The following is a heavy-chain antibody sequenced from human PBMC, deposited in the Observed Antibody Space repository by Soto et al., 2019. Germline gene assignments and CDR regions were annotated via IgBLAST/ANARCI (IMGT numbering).Heavy chain of an antibody. CDR2: ISAYNGNT. CDR1: GYTFTSYG. CDR3: ASGGYDQDYYYYMDV. Sequence: ASVKVSCKASGYTFTSYGISWVRQAPGQGLEWMGWISAYNGNTNYAQKLQGRVTMTTDTSTSTAYMELRSLRSDDTAVYYCASGGYDQDYYYYMDVWGKGTTVTVSS. D-gene: IGHD5-12*01. V-gene: IGHV1-18*01. J-gene: IGHJ6*03.